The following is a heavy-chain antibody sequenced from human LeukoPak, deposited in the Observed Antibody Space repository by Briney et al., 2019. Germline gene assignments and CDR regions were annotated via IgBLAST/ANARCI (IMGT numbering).Heavy chain of an antibody. J-gene: IGHJ4*02. Sequence: SETLSLTCTVSGGSISSYYWSWIRQPPGKGLEWIGYIYYSGSTNYSPSLKSRVTISVDTSKDQFSLKLSSVTAADTAVYYCARGSPGPDYWGQGTLVTVSS. CDR1: GGSISSYY. CDR2: IYYSGST. CDR3: ARGSPGPDY. D-gene: IGHD3-10*01. V-gene: IGHV4-59*01.